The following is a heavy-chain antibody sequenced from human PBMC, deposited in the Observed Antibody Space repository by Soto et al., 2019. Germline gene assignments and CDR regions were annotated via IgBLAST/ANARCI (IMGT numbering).Heavy chain of an antibody. Sequence: PGESLQISCAAFGFTVSGKKYVAWFRQAPGKGLEWVSALYDLDGTYYADSVKGRFTTSSDSSRTTVYLQMNSLRPDDTAVYSCATWHLQEHAYDIWGQGTMVTVSS. CDR1: GFTVSGKKY. V-gene: IGHV3-53*01. J-gene: IGHJ3*02. CDR3: ATWHLQEHAYDI. CDR2: LYDLDGT. D-gene: IGHD1-1*01.